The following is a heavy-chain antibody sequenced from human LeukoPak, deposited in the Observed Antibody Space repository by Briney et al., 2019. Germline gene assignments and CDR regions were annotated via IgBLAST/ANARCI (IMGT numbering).Heavy chain of an antibody. V-gene: IGHV3-64D*09. CDR1: GFTFSSYV. D-gene: IGHD3-22*01. CDR2: ISSNGGRT. J-gene: IGHJ4*02. CDR3: ARDERFDYDSSGYYDY. Sequence: PGGSLRLSCSASGFTFSSYVMHWVRQAPGKGLEYVSAISSNGGRTYYADSVKDRFIISRDNSKNTLYLQMRSLRPEDTAVYYCARDERFDYDSSGYYDYWGQGTLVTVSS.